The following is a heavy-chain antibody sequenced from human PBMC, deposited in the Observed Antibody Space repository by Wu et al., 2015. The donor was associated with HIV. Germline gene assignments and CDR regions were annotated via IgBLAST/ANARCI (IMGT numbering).Heavy chain of an antibody. D-gene: IGHD6-6*01. CDR3: AREDKYYFDY. V-gene: IGHV1-69*01. CDR1: GYTFTGYY. CDR2: IIPMFDTP. J-gene: IGHJ4*02. Sequence: QVQLVQSGAEVKKPGASVKVSCKASGYTFTGYYMHWVRQAPGQGLEWMGGIIPMFDTPNYAQRFQGRITIATDESSSTAYMELSGLRSEDTAVYYCAREDKYYFDYWGQGTLVTVSS.